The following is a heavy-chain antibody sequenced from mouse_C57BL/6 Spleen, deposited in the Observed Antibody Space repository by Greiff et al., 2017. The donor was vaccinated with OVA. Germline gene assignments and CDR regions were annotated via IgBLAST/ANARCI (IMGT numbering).Heavy chain of an antibody. CDR2: ISGGGGNT. J-gene: IGHJ2*01. CDR1: GFTFSSYT. CDR3: ARADYSGSRDYFDS. D-gene: IGHD1-1*01. Sequence: EVKLMESGGGLVKPGGSLKLSCAASGFTFSSYTMSWVRQTPEKRLEWVATISGGGGNTYYPDSVKGRFTISRDNAKNTLYLQMSSLRSEDTALYYCARADYSGSRDYFDSWGPGTTLTVSS. V-gene: IGHV5-9*01.